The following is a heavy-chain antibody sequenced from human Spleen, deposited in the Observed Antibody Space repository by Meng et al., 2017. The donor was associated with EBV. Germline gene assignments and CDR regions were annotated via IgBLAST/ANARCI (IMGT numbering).Heavy chain of an antibody. CDR1: GGSFSGYY. V-gene: IGHV4-34*01. CDR2: INHSGST. J-gene: IGHJ4*02. Sequence: QVQLQQWGAGLLQPSEXLFPTCAVYGGSFSGYYWSWIRQPPGKGLEWIGEINHSGSTNYNPSLKSRVTISVDTSKNQFSLKMISVTAADTAVYYCARYHYDSSGPLDYWGQGTLVTVSS. D-gene: IGHD3-22*01. CDR3: ARYHYDSSGPLDY.